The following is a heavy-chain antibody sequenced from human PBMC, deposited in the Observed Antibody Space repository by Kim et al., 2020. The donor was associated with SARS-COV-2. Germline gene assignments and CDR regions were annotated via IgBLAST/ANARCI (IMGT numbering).Heavy chain of an antibody. Sequence: GGSLRLSCAASGFTFSGSAMHWVRQASGKGLEWVGRIRSKANSYATAYAASVKGRFTISRDDSKNTAYLQMNSLKTEDTAVYYCTRLGWIDDYVWGSYRYFDYWGQGTLVTVSS. D-gene: IGHD3-16*02. J-gene: IGHJ4*02. CDR1: GFTFSGSA. CDR2: IRSKANSYAT. V-gene: IGHV3-73*01. CDR3: TRLGWIDDYVWGSYRYFDY.